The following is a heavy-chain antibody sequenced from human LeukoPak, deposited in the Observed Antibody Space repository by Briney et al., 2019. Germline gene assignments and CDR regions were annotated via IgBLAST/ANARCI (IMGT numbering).Heavy chain of an antibody. J-gene: IGHJ3*02. CDR2: IYPGDSDT. V-gene: IGHV5-51*01. Sequence: GESLKISCKGSGYSFTTYWIGWVRQMPGKGLEWMGIIYPGDSDTRYSPSFQGQVTISADKSISTAYLQWSSLKASDTAMYYCARRSVYYYDSSGYFNDAFDIWGQGTMVTVSS. CDR1: GYSFTTYW. CDR3: ARRSVYYYDSSGYFNDAFDI. D-gene: IGHD3-22*01.